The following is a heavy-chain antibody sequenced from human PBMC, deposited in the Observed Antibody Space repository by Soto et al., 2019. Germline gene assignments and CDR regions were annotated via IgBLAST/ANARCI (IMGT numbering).Heavy chain of an antibody. CDR1: GGSISSYY. J-gene: IGHJ2*01. CDR2: IYYSGST. CDR3: ARGLGTCTNGVCPNYWYFDL. D-gene: IGHD2-8*01. V-gene: IGHV4-59*01. Sequence: SETLSLTCTVSGGSISSYYWSWIRQPPGKGLEWIGYIYYSGSTNYNPSLKSRVTISVDTSKNQFSLKLSSVTAADTAVYYCARGLGTCTNGVCPNYWYFDLWGRGTLVTVSS.